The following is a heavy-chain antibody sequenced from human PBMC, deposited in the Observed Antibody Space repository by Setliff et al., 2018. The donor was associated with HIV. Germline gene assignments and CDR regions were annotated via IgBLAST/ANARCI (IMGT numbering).Heavy chain of an antibody. D-gene: IGHD1-26*01. CDR1: GGSISSFSYY. CDR3: ARRSIVGVTRGFYYYGLDV. V-gene: IGHV4-39*07. CDR2: INHSGST. Sequence: ASETLSLTCTVSGGSISSFSYYWAWIRQPPGKGLEWIGEINHSGSTNYNPSLKSRVTISVDTSKDQFSLKLSSVTAADTAVYYCARRSIVGVTRGFYYYGLDVWGQGTTVTVSS. J-gene: IGHJ6*02.